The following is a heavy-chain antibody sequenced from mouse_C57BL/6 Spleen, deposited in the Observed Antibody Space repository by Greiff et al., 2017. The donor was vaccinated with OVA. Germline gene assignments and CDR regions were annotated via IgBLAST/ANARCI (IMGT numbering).Heavy chain of an antibody. CDR1: GFTFSDYG. CDR3: ARQEENAMDY. Sequence: EVQLVESGGGLVKPGGSLTLSCAASGFTFSDYGMHWVRQAPEKGLEWVAYISSGSSTIYYADTVKGRFTISRDNAKNTLFLQMTSLRSEDTAMYYCARQEENAMDYWGQGTSVTVSS. J-gene: IGHJ4*01. V-gene: IGHV5-17*01. CDR2: ISSGSSTI.